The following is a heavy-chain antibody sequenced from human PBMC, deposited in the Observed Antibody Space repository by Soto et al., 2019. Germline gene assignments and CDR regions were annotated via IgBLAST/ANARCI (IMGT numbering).Heavy chain of an antibody. Sequence: QIHLEQSRIEMKEPGTSLKISCATSGYSFTNYGISWVRQAPGQGLEWMGWISGYNGNTKYAQSFHYRVVMTADKFTSTGYLEMRNLRSNDTAVYYCARANTWVTGRVGTHWGQGTKVTVSS. CDR3: ARANTWVTGRVGTH. CDR1: GYSFTNYG. CDR2: ISGYNGNT. V-gene: IGHV1-18*01. J-gene: IGHJ4*02. D-gene: IGHD1-1*01.